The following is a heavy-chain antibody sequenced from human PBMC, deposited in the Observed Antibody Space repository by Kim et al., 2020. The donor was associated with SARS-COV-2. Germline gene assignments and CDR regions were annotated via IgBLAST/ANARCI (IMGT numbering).Heavy chain of an antibody. J-gene: IGHJ4*02. CDR2: IYHSGST. Sequence: SETLSLTCTVSGYSISSGYYWGWIRQPPGKGLEWIGSIYHSGSTSYNPSPKSRVTISVDTSKNQFSLKLSSVTAADTAVYYCTRIPKDSYYYDSSTQGHYFDYWGQGALVTVSS. D-gene: IGHD3-22*01. CDR1: GYSISSGYY. V-gene: IGHV4-38-2*02. CDR3: TRIPKDSYYYDSSTQGHYFDY.